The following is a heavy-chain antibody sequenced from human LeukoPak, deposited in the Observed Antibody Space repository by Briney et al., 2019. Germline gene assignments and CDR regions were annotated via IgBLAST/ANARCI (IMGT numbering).Heavy chain of an antibody. CDR1: GYTFTSYG. J-gene: IGHJ6*02. D-gene: IGHD1-1*01. V-gene: IGHV1-18*01. CDR3: ARNDLESYYYYGMDV. CDR2: ISAYNGNT. Sequence: ASVKVSCKASGYTFTSYGISWVRQAPGQGLEWMGWISAYNGNTNYAQKLQGRVTMTTDTATSTAYMELRSLRSDDTAVYYCARNDLESYYYYGMDVWGQGTTVTVYS.